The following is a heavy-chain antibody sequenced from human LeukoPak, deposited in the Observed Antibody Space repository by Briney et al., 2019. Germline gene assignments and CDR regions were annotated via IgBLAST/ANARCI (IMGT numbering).Heavy chain of an antibody. V-gene: IGHV1-69*13. CDR1: GGTFSSYA. CDR3: ARGTGSVAY. CDR2: IIPIFGTA. D-gene: IGHD3-10*01. Sequence: SGKLSCKASGGTFSSYAISWVRQAPGQGLEWMGGIIPIFGTANYAQKLQGRVTIPADESTSTAYIELSSLRPEDTAVYSCARGTGSVAYWGQGTLVTVSS. J-gene: IGHJ4*02.